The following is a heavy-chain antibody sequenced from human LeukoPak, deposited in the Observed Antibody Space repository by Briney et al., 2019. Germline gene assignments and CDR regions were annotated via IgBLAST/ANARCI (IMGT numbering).Heavy chain of an antibody. CDR1: GFTVSSNY. J-gene: IGHJ4*02. D-gene: IGHD3-10*01. Sequence: GGSQRLSCAASGFTVSSNYMSWVRQAPGKGLEWVSVIYSGGSTYYADSVKGRFTISRDTSKNTLYLQMNSLRAEDTAVYYCAGDLSPPTYYYGAGSNYWGQGTLVTVSS. CDR2: IYSGGST. CDR3: AGDLSPPTYYYGAGSNY. V-gene: IGHV3-66*01.